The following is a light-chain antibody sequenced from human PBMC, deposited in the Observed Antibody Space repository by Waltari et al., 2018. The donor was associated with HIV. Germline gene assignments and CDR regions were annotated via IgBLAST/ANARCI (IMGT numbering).Light chain of an antibody. V-gene: IGKV1-5*03. CDR2: KTS. J-gene: IGKJ5*01. CDR3: QQYYSYPDT. Sequence: DIQMTQSPSTLSASVGDRVTITCRASQSITNWLAWYQQKPGKAPKLLISKTSSLESGVPSRFSGNGSGTEFTLTIIGLQPDDFATYYCQQYYSYPDTFGQGTRLEIK. CDR1: QSITNW.